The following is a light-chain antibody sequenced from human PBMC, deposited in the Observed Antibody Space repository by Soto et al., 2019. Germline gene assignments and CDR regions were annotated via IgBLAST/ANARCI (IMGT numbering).Light chain of an antibody. CDR3: QSYDSSLSGHV. Sequence: QSVLTQPPSVSGAPWQRVTISCTGSSSNIGAGYDVHWYQQLPGTAPKLLIYGNSNRPSGVPDRFSGSKSGTSASLAITGLQAEDEADYYCQSYDSSLSGHVFGTGTKATVL. J-gene: IGLJ1*01. CDR2: GNS. CDR1: SSNIGAGYD. V-gene: IGLV1-40*01.